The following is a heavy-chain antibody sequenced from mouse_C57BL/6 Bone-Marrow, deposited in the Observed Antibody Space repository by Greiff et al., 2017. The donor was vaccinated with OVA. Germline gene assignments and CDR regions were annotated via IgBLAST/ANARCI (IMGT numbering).Heavy chain of an antibody. Sequence: EVKLVESGEGLVKPGGSLKLSCAASGFTFSSYAMSWVRQTPEKRLEWVAYISSGGDYTYYADTVKGRFTLSRDNARNTLYLQMSSLKSEDTAMYYGTRDLTTVVEGYFDVWGTGTTVTVSS. V-gene: IGHV5-9-1*02. CDR3: TRDLTTVVEGYFDV. CDR2: ISSGGDYT. D-gene: IGHD1-1*01. CDR1: GFTFSSYA. J-gene: IGHJ1*03.